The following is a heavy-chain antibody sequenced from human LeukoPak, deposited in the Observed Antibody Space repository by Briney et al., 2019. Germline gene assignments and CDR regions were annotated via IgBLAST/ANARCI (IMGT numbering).Heavy chain of an antibody. CDR1: GYSFTSYW. J-gene: IGHJ4*02. CDR3: ARRRYSSGWYFDY. V-gene: IGHV5-51*01. Sequence: GESLKISCKGSGYSFTSYWIGWVRQMPGKGLGWMGIIYPGDSDTRYSPSFQGQVTISADKSISTAYLQWSSLKASDTAMYYRARRRYSSGWYFDYWGQGTLVTVSS. D-gene: IGHD6-19*01. CDR2: IYPGDSDT.